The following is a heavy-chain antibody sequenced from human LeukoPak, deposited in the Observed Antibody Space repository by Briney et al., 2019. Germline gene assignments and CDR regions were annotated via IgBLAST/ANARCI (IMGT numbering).Heavy chain of an antibody. V-gene: IGHV3-11*06. J-gene: IGHJ4*02. D-gene: IGHD6-13*01. CDR2: ISSSSSYI. Sequence: PGGSLGLSCAASGFMFSDYYMTWIRQAPGKGLEWVSSISSSSSYIYYADSVKGRFTISRDNAKNSLYLQMNSLRAEDTAVYYCARVAEAAAFDYWGQGTLVTVSS. CDR3: ARVAEAAAFDY. CDR1: GFMFSDYY.